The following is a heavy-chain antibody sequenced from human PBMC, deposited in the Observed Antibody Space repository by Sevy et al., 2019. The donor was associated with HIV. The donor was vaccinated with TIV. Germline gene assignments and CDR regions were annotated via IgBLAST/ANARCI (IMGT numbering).Heavy chain of an antibody. D-gene: IGHD3-22*01. J-gene: IGHJ4*02. CDR3: TLARYYYDSSGYNIDY. Sequence: GGSLRLSCAASGFTFSNAWMSWVRQAPGKGLEWVGRIKSKTDGGTTDYAAPVKGRFTISRDDSKNTLYLQMNSLKTEETAVYYCTLARYYYDSSGYNIDYWGQGTLVTVSS. V-gene: IGHV3-15*01. CDR2: IKSKTDGGTT. CDR1: GFTFSNAW.